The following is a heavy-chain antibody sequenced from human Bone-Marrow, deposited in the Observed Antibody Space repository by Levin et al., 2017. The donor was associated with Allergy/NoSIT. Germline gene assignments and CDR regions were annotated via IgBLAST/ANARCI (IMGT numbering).Heavy chain of an antibody. J-gene: IGHJ6*02. V-gene: IGHV3-7*01. D-gene: IGHD3-10*01. CDR3: ARDVAVRGVTIRTYYYYGVDV. CDR1: GFTFSKYW. Sequence: GGSLRLSCVASGFTFSKYWMSWVRQAPGKGLEWVANINQDGSDKNYVDSVKGRFTISRDNAKNSLSLQMNNLRAEDTAVYFCARDVAVRGVTIRTYYYYGVDVWGQGTTVTVSS. CDR2: INQDGSDK.